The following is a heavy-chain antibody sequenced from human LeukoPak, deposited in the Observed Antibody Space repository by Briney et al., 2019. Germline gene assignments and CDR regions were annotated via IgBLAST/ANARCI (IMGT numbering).Heavy chain of an antibody. CDR2: IYYSGST. CDR1: GGSISSSSYY. Sequence: SETLSLTCTVSGGSISSSSYYWGWIRQPPGKGLEWIGSIYYSGSTYYNPSLKSRVTISVDTSKNQFPLKLSSVTAADTAVYYCARQGRYDFWSGQTVDYWGQGTLVTVSS. V-gene: IGHV4-39*01. CDR3: ARQGRYDFWSGQTVDY. D-gene: IGHD3-3*01. J-gene: IGHJ4*02.